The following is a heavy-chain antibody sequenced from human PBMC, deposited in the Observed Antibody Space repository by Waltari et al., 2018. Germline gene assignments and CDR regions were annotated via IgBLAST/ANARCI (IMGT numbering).Heavy chain of an antibody. J-gene: IGHJ3*02. Sequence: QVQLQQWGAGLLKPSETLSLPCAVYGGSFSGYYWSWIRQPPGKGLEWIGEINHSGSTNYNPSLKSRVTISVDTSKNQFSLKLSSVTAADTAVYYCARVRKQWLVNWTGGAFDIWGQGTMVTVSS. V-gene: IGHV4-34*01. CDR1: GGSFSGYY. D-gene: IGHD6-19*01. CDR2: INHSGST. CDR3: ARVRKQWLVNWTGGAFDI.